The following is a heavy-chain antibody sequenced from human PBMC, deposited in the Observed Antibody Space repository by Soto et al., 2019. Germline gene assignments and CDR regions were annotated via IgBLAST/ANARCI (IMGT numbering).Heavy chain of an antibody. V-gene: IGHV1-69*04. CDR3: AREDNWDYYYYYMDV. D-gene: IGHD3-16*01. Sequence: GASVKVSCKASGGTFSSYTISWVRQAPGQGLGWMGRIIPILGIANYAQKFQGRVTITADKSTSTAYMELSSLRSEDTAVYYCAREDNWDYYYYYMDVWGKGTTVTVSS. J-gene: IGHJ6*03. CDR2: IIPILGIA. CDR1: GGTFSSYT.